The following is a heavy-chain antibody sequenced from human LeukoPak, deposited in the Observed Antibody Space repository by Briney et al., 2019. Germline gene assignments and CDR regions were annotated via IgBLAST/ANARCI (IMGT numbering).Heavy chain of an antibody. CDR3: ARAPLKLVATNYYYMDV. CDR2: IYYSGST. D-gene: IGHD1-7*01. CDR1: GGSISSYY. V-gene: IGHV4-59*01. J-gene: IGHJ6*03. Sequence: KPSETLSLTCTVSGGSISSYYWSWIRQPPGKGLEWIGYIYYSGSTNYNPSLKSRVTISVDTSKNQFSLKLSSVTAADTAVYYCARAPLKLVATNYYYMDVWGKGTTVTVSS.